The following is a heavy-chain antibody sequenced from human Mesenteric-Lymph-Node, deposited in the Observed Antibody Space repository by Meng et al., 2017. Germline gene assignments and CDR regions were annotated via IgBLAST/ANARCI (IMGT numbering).Heavy chain of an antibody. Sequence: SEPLSLTCAVYGGSFSGYYWSWIRQPPGKGLEWIGEIKHSGSTNYNPSLKSRVTISVDTSKNQFSLKLSSVTAADTAVYYCARGPREDIVVVVATKRTTFDYWGQGTLVT. J-gene: IGHJ4*02. D-gene: IGHD2-15*01. CDR3: ARGPREDIVVVVATKRTTFDY. V-gene: IGHV4-34*01. CDR1: GGSFSGYY. CDR2: IKHSGST.